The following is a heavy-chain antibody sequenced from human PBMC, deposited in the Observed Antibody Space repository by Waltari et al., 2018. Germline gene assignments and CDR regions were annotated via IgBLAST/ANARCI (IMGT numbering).Heavy chain of an antibody. CDR1: GDSISGSRNY. CDR2: IYYSGTT. D-gene: IGHD3-3*01. V-gene: IGHV4-39*01. Sequence: QMELQESGPRLVKPSETLSLTCNVSGDSISGSRNYWAWLRQPPGTNLQWIGSIYYSGTTYSNPSLKGCFAISVDTSRNQFSLNVNSVTAADTGIYYCARQLRFVDWIPRYFDSWGRGTLATVSS. CDR3: ARQLRFVDWIPRYFDS. J-gene: IGHJ4*02.